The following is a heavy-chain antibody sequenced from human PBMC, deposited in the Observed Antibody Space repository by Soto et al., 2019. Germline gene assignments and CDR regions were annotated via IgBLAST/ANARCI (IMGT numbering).Heavy chain of an antibody. D-gene: IGHD3-10*01. CDR3: ARELWFGELLEVNWFDP. Sequence: SETLSLTCTVSGASISSSYWSWIRQSPGKGLEWIGYIYTSGSTNYNPSLKSRVTMSVDTSKNQFSLKLSSVTAADTAVYYCARELWFGELLEVNWFDPWGQGTLVTVSS. J-gene: IGHJ5*02. CDR1: GASISSSY. V-gene: IGHV4-4*08. CDR2: IYTSGST.